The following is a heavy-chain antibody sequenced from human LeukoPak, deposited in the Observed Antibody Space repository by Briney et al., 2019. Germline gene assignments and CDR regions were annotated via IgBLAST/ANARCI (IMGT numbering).Heavy chain of an antibody. D-gene: IGHD3-16*02. CDR2: ISSSGSYI. CDR3: ARETSYDYVWGTYLYTAFDY. V-gene: IGHV3-21*01. Sequence: GGSLRLSRTASGFTFSSYSMNWVRQAPGKGLEWVSSISSSGSYIYYADSVKGRFTISRDNAKNSLYLQMNSLRAEDTAVYYCARETSYDYVWGTYLYTAFDYWGQGTLVTVSS. J-gene: IGHJ4*02. CDR1: GFTFSSYS.